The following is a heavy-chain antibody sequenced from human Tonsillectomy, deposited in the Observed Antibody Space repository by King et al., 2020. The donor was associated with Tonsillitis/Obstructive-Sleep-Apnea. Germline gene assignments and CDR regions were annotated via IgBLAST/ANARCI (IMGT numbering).Heavy chain of an antibody. V-gene: IGHV3-13*04. D-gene: IGHD6-19*01. CDR1: GFTFSGYD. Sequence: EVQLVESGGGLVQPGGSLRLSCAASGFTFSGYDMHWVRQATGKGLEWVSGIGTTGDPYYPGSVKSRFNISRENAKNSLSLQMNSLRAGDTAVYYCASERGNGWLVYDYWGQGSLVAVSS. CDR3: ASERGNGWLVYDY. CDR2: IGTTGDP. J-gene: IGHJ4*02.